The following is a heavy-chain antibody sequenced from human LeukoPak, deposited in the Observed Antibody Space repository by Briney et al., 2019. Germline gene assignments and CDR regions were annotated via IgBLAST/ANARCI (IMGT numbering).Heavy chain of an antibody. V-gene: IGHV4-4*02. CDR3: ARHYSQLVPDY. CDR2: IYHSGST. D-gene: IGHD6-13*01. J-gene: IGHJ4*02. CDR1: GVSISTTHW. Sequence: SGTLSLTCAVSGVSISTTHWWIWVRQPPGKGLEWIGEIYHSGSTNYNPSLKSRVTISVDKSKNQFSLELSSVTAADTAVYYCARHYSQLVPDYWGQGTLVTVSS.